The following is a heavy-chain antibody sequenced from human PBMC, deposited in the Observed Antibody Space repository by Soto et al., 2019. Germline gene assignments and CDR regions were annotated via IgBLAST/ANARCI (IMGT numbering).Heavy chain of an antibody. CDR1: GFTFNNAW. CDR2: IKSKTDGGTT. CDR3: TTDPSGSGSYYGYYYYNMDV. J-gene: IGHJ6*02. Sequence: GGSLRLSCAASGFTFNNAWMNWVRQAPGKGLEWVGRIKSKTDGGTTDYAAVGKGRCTSSRDDAKTTLFLTMNGLKTKDTAMYSCTTDPSGSGSYYGYYYYNMDVWGQGTTVTVSS. D-gene: IGHD1-26*01. V-gene: IGHV3-15*07.